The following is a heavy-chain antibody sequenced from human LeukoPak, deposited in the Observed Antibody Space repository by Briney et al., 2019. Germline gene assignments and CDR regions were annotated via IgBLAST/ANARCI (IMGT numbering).Heavy chain of an antibody. CDR2: ISAYDGNT. Sequence: GASVKVSCKASGGTFSSYAISWVRQAPGQGLEWMGWISAYDGNTKSTQKLQGRVTMTTDTSTSTAYMELRSLRSDDTAVYYCARDAYGSGKGYFDYWGQGTLVTVSS. CDR1: GGTFSSYA. CDR3: ARDAYGSGKGYFDY. D-gene: IGHD3-10*01. V-gene: IGHV1-18*01. J-gene: IGHJ4*02.